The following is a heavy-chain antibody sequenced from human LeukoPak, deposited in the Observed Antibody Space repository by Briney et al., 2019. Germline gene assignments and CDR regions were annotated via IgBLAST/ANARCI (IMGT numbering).Heavy chain of an antibody. V-gene: IGHV1-69*05. CDR1: GGTFSSYA. J-gene: IGHJ4*02. CDR2: IIPIFGTA. Sequence: SVKVSCKASGGTFSSYAISWVRQAPGQGLEWMGGIIPIFGTANYAQKFQGRVTITTDESTSTTYMELSSLRSEDTAVYYCARDSLLRGYSYGSFDYWGQGTLVTVSS. D-gene: IGHD5-18*01. CDR3: ARDSLLRGYSYGSFDY.